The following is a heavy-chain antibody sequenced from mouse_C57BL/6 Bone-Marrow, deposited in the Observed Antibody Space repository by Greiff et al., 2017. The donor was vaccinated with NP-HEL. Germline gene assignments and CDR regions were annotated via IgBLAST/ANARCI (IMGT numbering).Heavy chain of an antibody. CDR2: INPSTGGT. J-gene: IGHJ2*01. V-gene: IGHV1-42*01. CDR1: GYSFTGYY. D-gene: IGHD1-1*01. Sequence: EVQLQESGPELVKPGASVKISCKASGYSFTGYYMNWVKQSPEKSLEWIGEINPSTGGTPYNQTFKAQATLTVDKSSSTAYMQLKSLTSEDSAVYYCARDHYGRNWGQGTTLTVSS. CDR3: ARDHYGRN.